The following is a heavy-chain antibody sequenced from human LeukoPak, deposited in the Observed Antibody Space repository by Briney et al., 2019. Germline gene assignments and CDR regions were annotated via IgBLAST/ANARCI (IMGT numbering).Heavy chain of an antibody. CDR1: GFTFSNAW. D-gene: IGHD1-26*01. Sequence: TGGSLRLSCAASGFTFSNAWMSWVRQAPGKGLEWVGRIKSKTDGGTTDYAAPVKGRFTISRDDSKNTLYLQMNSLKTEDTAVYYCTTDKWVEEVPFDYWGQGTLVTVSS. CDR3: TTDKWVEEVPFDY. V-gene: IGHV3-15*01. CDR2: IKSKTDGGTT. J-gene: IGHJ4*02.